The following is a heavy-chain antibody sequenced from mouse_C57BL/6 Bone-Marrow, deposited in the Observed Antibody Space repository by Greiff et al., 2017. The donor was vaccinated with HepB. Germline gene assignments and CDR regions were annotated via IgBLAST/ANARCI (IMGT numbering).Heavy chain of an antibody. D-gene: IGHD1-1*02. CDR1: GFTFSSYA. Sequence: EVKLMESGGGLVKPGGSLKLSCAASGFTFSSYAISWVRQTPEKRLEWVATISDGGSYTYYPDNVKGRFTISRDNAKNNLYLQMSHLKSEDTAMYYCARDYAWFAYWGQGTLVTVSA. CDR2: ISDGGSYT. J-gene: IGHJ3*01. CDR3: ARDYAWFAY. V-gene: IGHV5-4*01.